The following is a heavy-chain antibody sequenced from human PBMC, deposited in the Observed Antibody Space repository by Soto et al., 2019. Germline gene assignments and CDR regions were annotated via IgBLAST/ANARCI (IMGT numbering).Heavy chain of an antibody. Sequence: SETLSLTCTVSGGSISSSSYYWGWIRQPPGKGLEWIGSIYYSGSTYYNPSLKSRVTISVDTSKNQFSLKLSSVTAADTAVYYCARPGGYCSSTSCYGGGAYYYYGMDVWGQGTTVTVSS. CDR3: ARPGGYCSSTSCYGGGAYYYYGMDV. J-gene: IGHJ6*02. CDR2: IYYSGST. V-gene: IGHV4-39*01. D-gene: IGHD2-2*01. CDR1: GGSISSSSYY.